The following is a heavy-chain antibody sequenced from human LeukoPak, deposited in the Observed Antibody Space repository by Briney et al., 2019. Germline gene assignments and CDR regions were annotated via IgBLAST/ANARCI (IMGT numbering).Heavy chain of an antibody. J-gene: IGHJ4*02. D-gene: IGHD3-10*01. V-gene: IGHV4-34*01. CDR2: INHSGST. CDR1: GGSFSGYY. Sequence: SETLSLTCAVYGGSFSGYYWSWIRQPPGKGLEWIGEINHSGSTNYNPSLKGRVTISVDTSKNQFSLKLSSVTAADTAVYYCARRRLLRFGELLEKRYYFDYWGQGTLVTVSS. CDR3: ARRRLLRFGELLEKRYYFDY.